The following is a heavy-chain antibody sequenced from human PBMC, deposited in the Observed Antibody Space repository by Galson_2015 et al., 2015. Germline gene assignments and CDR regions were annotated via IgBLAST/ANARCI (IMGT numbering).Heavy chain of an antibody. V-gene: IGHV3-23*01. CDR3: AKPLGFMVRGVMAFDI. J-gene: IGHJ3*02. CDR1: GFTFSSYA. Sequence: SLRLSCAASGFTFSSYAMSWVRQAPGKGLEWVSAISGSGGSTYYADSVKGRFSISRDNSKNTLYLQMNSLRAEDTAVYYCAKPLGFMVRGVMAFDIWGQGTMVTVSS. D-gene: IGHD3-10*01. CDR2: ISGSGGST.